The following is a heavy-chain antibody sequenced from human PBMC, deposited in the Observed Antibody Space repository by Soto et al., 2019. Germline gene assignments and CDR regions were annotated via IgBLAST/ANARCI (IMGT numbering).Heavy chain of an antibody. V-gene: IGHV3-74*01. D-gene: IGHD1-26*01. CDR2: IHSDGSST. CDR3: ARGDRGAFDL. J-gene: IGHJ3*01. Sequence: EVQLVESGGGLVRPGGSLRLSCAASGFTFSYYWMHWVRQAPGKGLVWVSRIHSDGSSTTYADFVKGRFIISRDYARSTVDLQMNSVRVEDTAVYYCARGDRGAFDLWGQGTVVTVSS. CDR1: GFTFSYYW.